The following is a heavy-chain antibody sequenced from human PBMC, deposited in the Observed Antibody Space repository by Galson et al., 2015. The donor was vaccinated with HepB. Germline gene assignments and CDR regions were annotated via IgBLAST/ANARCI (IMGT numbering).Heavy chain of an antibody. D-gene: IGHD6-6*01. J-gene: IGHJ6*02. CDR2: IDPIDSYI. V-gene: IGHV5-10-1*01. CDR1: GYSFTSYW. CDR3: ARLGWSSSDSQYHYGMDV. Sequence: QSGAEVKKPGESLRISCKGSGYSFTSYWISWVRQMPGKGLEWMGRIDPIDSYINYSPSFQGHVTISAVKSITTACLQWSSLKASDTAIYYCARLGWSSSDSQYHYGMDVWGQGTTVTVPS.